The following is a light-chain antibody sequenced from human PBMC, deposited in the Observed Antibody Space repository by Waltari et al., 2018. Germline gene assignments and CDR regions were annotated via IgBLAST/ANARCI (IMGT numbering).Light chain of an antibody. J-gene: IGKJ5*01. CDR1: RSVLNNSNNKNY. Sequence: EIVMTQSPDSLSVSLGERAAINCKSSRSVLNNSNNKNYFAWYQQKPRQPPKLRINWASSRESGVPDRFSGSGSGTDFTLTISSLQAEDVAVYYCQQYYSSPISFGQGTRLEIK. CDR3: QQYYSSPIS. CDR2: WAS. V-gene: IGKV4-1*01.